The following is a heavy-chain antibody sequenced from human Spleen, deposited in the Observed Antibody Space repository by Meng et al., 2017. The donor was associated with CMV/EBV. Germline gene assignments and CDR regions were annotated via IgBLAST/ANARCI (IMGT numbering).Heavy chain of an antibody. V-gene: IGHV1-18*04. CDR2: ISAYNGNT. J-gene: IGHJ4*02. CDR3: ARGPVFGVVTYPDYFDY. Sequence: ASVKVSCKASGYTFTSYYMHWVRQAPGQGLEWMGWISAYNGNTNYAQKLQGRVTMTTDTSTSTAYMELRSLRSDDTAVYYCARGPVFGVVTYPDYFDYWGQGTLVTVSS. D-gene: IGHD3-3*01. CDR1: GYTFTSYY.